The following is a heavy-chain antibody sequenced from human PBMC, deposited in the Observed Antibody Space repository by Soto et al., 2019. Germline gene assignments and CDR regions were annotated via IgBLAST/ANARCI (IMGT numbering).Heavy chain of an antibody. CDR2: TYRTGSA. J-gene: IGHJ6*04. V-gene: IGHV4-31*03. CDR3: ARKTEFSRGSFYYSGLDV. CDR1: GGRMSSRAHY. D-gene: IGHD3-3*01. Sequence: TLPLRCILSGGRMSSRAHYWSWTRQLPGKGGEWMGYTYRTGSASYNPSLESRLTISVDTSKNPFSLKLLCVTEGDTAVYYSARKTEFSRGSFYYSGLDVWREGTTVTVPS.